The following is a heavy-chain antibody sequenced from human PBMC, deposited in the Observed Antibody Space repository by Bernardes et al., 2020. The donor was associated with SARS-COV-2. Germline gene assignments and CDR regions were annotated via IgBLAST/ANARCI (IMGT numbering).Heavy chain of an antibody. CDR3: ARDRLWFGETQEYYYYYGMDV. J-gene: IGHJ6*04. D-gene: IGHD3-10*01. V-gene: IGHV4-59*01. CDR1: GGSISSYY. Sequence: SETLSLTCTVSGGSISSYYWSWIRQPPGKGLEWIGYIYYSGSTNYNPSLKSRVTISVDTSKNQFSLKLSSVTAADTAVYYCARDRLWFGETQEYYYYYGMDVWGKGTTVTVSS. CDR2: IYYSGST.